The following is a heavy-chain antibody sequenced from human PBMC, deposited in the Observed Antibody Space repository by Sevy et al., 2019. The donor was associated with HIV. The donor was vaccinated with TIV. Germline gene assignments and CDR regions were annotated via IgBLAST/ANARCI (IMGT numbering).Heavy chain of an antibody. CDR3: ARAYSGNYRLDS. CDR1: GFTFSIYW. D-gene: IGHD1-26*01. CDR2: INIDGTTA. V-gene: IGHV3-74*01. J-gene: IGHJ4*02. Sequence: GGSLRLSCAASGFTFSIYWMHWVRQAPGEGLVWVSRINIDGTTATYPDSVKGRFTVSRDNAKNTLYLQMNGLRAEDTAVYYCARAYSGNYRLDSWARGTLVTVSS.